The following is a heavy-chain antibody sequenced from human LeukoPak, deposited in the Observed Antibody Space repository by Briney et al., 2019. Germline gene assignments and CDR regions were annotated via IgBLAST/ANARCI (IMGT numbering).Heavy chain of an antibody. CDR3: AKDRGAAVAGTGFDY. CDR2: ISWNSGSI. Sequence: PGRSLRLSCAASGFTFDDYAMHWVRQAPGKGLEWVSGISWNSGSIGYADSVKGRFTISRDNAKSSLYLQMNSLRAEDTALYYCAKDRGAAVAGTGFDYWGQGTLVTVSS. CDR1: GFTFDDYA. V-gene: IGHV3-9*01. J-gene: IGHJ4*02. D-gene: IGHD6-19*01.